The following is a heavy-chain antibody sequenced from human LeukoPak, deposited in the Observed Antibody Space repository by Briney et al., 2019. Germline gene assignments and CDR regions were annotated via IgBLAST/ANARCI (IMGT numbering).Heavy chain of an antibody. CDR3: ARHYSSSSAAIDY. Sequence: SETLSLTCTVSGVSISSFYWSWIRQPPGKGLEWIGYIYTSGSTNYNPSLKSRVTISVDTSKNQFSLKLSSVTAADTAVYYCARHYSSSSAAIDYWGQGTLVTVSS. D-gene: IGHD6-6*01. J-gene: IGHJ4*02. CDR1: GVSISSFY. V-gene: IGHV4-4*09. CDR2: IYTSGST.